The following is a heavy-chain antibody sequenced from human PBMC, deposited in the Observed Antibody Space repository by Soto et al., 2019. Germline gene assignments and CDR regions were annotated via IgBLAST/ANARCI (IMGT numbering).Heavy chain of an antibody. D-gene: IGHD4-17*01. CDR1: GGTFSSYT. CDR2: IIPILGIA. Sequence: QVQLVQSGAEVKKPGSSVKVSCKASGGTFSSYTISWVRQAPGQGLEWMGRIIPILGIANYAQKFQGRVTSTADKSTSTAYMELSSLRSEDTAVYYCARAPGGYGDYLLDWGQGTLVTVSS. CDR3: ARAPGGYGDYLLD. V-gene: IGHV1-69*02. J-gene: IGHJ4*02.